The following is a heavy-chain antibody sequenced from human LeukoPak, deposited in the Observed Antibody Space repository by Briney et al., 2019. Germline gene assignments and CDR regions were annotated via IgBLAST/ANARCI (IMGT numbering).Heavy chain of an antibody. V-gene: IGHV4-30-4*08. Sequence: SETLSLTCTVSGASINSGDYYWTWIRQPPGKGLEWIGYIYNSGSTYYNPSLRSRVAISIDTSKNRFSLRLGSVTAADTAVYYYATTARHCSEFWGQGTLVTVSS. J-gene: IGHJ4*02. CDR3: ATTARHCSEF. CDR2: IYNSGST. D-gene: IGHD6-6*01. CDR1: GASINSGDYY.